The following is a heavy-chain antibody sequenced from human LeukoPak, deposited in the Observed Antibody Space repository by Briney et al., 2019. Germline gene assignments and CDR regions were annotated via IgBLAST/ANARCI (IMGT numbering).Heavy chain of an antibody. V-gene: IGHV4-4*07. D-gene: IGHD3-22*01. CDR3: AREKIGYYDGSGRGWFDP. J-gene: IGHJ5*02. Sequence: SETLSLTCSVSGGSISSSYWSWIRQPAGKGLEWIGRIYTSGSTNYNPSLKSRVTMSIDMSKNQFSLRLSSVTAADTAVYYCAREKIGYYDGSGRGWFDPWGQGTLVTVSS. CDR2: IYTSGST. CDR1: GGSISSSY.